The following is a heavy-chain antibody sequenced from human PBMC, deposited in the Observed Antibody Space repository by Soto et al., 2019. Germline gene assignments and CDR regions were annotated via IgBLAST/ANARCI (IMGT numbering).Heavy chain of an antibody. Sequence: PGGSLNLSWAASGFTFSNAWMSWVRQAPGKGLGWVGRIKSKTDGGTTDYAAPVKGRFTISRDDSKNTLYLQMNSLKTEDTAVYYCTTVGPCSGGSCLLILGNKKWSYYYYGVDVWGQGTTVTVSS. CDR1: GFTFSNAW. CDR2: IKSKTDGGTT. V-gene: IGHV3-15*01. J-gene: IGHJ6*02. CDR3: TTVGPCSGGSCLLILGNKKWSYYYYGVDV. D-gene: IGHD2-15*01.